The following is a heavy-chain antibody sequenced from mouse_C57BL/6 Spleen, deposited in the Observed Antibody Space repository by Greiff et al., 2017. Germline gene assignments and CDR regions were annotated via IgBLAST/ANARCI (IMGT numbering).Heavy chain of an antibody. V-gene: IGHV1-69*01. CDR2: IDPSDSYT. Sequence: VQLQQPGAELVMPGASVKLSCKASGYTFTSYWMHWVKQRPGQGLEWIGEIDPSDSYTNYNQKFKGKSTLTVDKSSSTVHMQLSSLTSEDAAVYYCARAMGLDYQYYFDYWGQGTTLTVSS. D-gene: IGHD2-4*01. CDR3: ARAMGLDYQYYFDY. J-gene: IGHJ2*01. CDR1: GYTFTSYW.